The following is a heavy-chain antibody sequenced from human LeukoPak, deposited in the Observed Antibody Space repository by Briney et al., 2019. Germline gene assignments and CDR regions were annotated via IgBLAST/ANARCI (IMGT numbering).Heavy chain of an antibody. CDR2: IHSSGYT. CDR3: AQRQGPTSGSYDYFDP. V-gene: IGHV4-61*08. CDR1: GGSISSGGYY. J-gene: IGHJ5*02. D-gene: IGHD1-26*01. Sequence: KPSETLSLTCTVSGGSISSGGYYWSWIRQHPGKGLEWIAYIHSSGYTNYNPYLQRRVTISVDTSKNQFSLKVASVTAADTAIYYCAQRQGPTSGSYDYFDPWGPGAPVTVSS.